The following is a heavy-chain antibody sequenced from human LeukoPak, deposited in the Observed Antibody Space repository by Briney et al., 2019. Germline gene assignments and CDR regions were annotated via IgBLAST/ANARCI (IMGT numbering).Heavy chain of an antibody. Sequence: RTGGSLRLSCAASGFTFSSYSMTWVRQAPGKGLEWVSSISSSSSYIYYADSVKGRFTISRDNAKNSLYLQMNSLRAEDTAVYYCARGGQQWLVHGDYWGQGTLVPVSS. D-gene: IGHD6-19*01. J-gene: IGHJ4*02. CDR2: ISSSSSYI. CDR1: GFTFSSYS. V-gene: IGHV3-21*01. CDR3: ARGGQQWLVHGDY.